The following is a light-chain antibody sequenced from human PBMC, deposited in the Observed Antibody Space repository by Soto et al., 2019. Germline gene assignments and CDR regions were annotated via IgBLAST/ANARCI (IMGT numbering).Light chain of an antibody. CDR1: QDISNY. CDR3: QQYDNLPALT. Sequence: DIPMTQSPSSLSASVGDRVIITCQASQDISNYLNWYQQKPGKAPKLLIYDASNLETGVPSRFSGSGSGTDFTFTISSLQPEDIATYYCQQYDNLPALTFGGGTKVEIK. CDR2: DAS. J-gene: IGKJ4*01. V-gene: IGKV1-33*01.